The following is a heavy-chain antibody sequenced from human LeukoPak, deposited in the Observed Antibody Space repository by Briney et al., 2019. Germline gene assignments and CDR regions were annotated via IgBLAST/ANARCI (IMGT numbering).Heavy chain of an antibody. CDR2: IYYSGST. CDR3: ARGSGYQKGNWFDP. CDR1: GGXISSGGYY. V-gene: IGHV4-31*03. D-gene: IGHD5-12*01. Sequence: SETLSLTCTVSGGXISSGGYYWSWIRQHPGKCLEWIGYIYYSGSTYYNPSLKSRVTISVDTSKNQFSLKLSSVTAADTAVYYCARGSGYQKGNWFDPWGQGTLVTVSS. J-gene: IGHJ5*02.